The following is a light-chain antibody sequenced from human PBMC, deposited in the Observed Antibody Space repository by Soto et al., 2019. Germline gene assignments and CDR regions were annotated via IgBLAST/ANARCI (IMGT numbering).Light chain of an antibody. CDR2: DAS. Sequence: EIVFTQSPSTVSLSPGERATLSCRASRSISIYLAWYQQKPGQAPRLLIYDASNRATGIPARFRGSGSGTDFTLTISSLEPEDFAVYYCQQRGSWPTFGPGTKVDVK. V-gene: IGKV3-11*01. J-gene: IGKJ1*01. CDR3: QQRGSWPT. CDR1: RSISIY.